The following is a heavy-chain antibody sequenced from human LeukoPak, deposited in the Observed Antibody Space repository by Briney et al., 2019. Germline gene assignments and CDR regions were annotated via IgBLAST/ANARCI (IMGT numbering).Heavy chain of an antibody. J-gene: IGHJ6*02. CDR2: ISSSGSTI. V-gene: IGHV3-48*04. CDR3: AKRDVVVVPAAIGQIDYYYYGMDV. CDR1: GFTFSRYS. Sequence: PGGSLRLSCAASGFTFSRYSMNWVRQAPGKGLEWVSYISSSGSTIYYADSVQGRFTISRDNTKNTLYLQMNSLRAEDTAVYYCAKRDVVVVPAAIGQIDYYYYGMDVWGQGTTVTVSS. D-gene: IGHD2-2*01.